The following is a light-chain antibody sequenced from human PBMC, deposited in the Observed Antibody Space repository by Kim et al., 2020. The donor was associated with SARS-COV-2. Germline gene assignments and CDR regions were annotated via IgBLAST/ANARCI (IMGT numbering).Light chain of an antibody. CDR1: QTISSW. CDR2: KAS. CDR3: QQYQTYPWT. J-gene: IGKJ1*01. Sequence: ASVGDRVTITCRASQTISSWLAWYQQNPGKAPKVLIYKASVLQSGVPSRFSGSESGTEFTLTISSLQPEDSATYYCQQYQTYPWTFGQGTKVDIK. V-gene: IGKV1-5*03.